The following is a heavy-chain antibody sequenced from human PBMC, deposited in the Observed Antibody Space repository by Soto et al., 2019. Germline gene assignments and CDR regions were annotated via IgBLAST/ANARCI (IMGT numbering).Heavy chain of an antibody. Sequence: PSETLSLTCTVSGGSISSYYWSWIRQPPGKGLEWIGYIYYSGSTNYNPSLKSRVTISVDTSKKQFSLKLSSVTAADTAVYYCARYGDYYYYYMDVWGKGTTVTVSS. D-gene: IGHD4-17*01. CDR2: IYYSGST. CDR3: ARYGDYYYYYMDV. V-gene: IGHV4-59*08. CDR1: GGSISSYY. J-gene: IGHJ6*03.